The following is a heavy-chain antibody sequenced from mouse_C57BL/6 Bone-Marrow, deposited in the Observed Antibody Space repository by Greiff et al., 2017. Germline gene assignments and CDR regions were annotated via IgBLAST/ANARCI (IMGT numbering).Heavy chain of an antibody. CDR2: FYPGSGSI. Sequence: VQLQQSGAELVKPGASVKLSCKASGYTFTEYTIHWVKQRSGQGLEWIGWFYPGSGSIKYNEKFKDKATLTADKSYSTVYMEISSLTSEDSAVXFYARPEGWLLLCYFDYGGQGTILTVSS. CDR3: ARPEGWLLLCYFDY. D-gene: IGHD2-3*01. V-gene: IGHV1-62-2*01. CDR1: GYTFTEYT. J-gene: IGHJ2*01.